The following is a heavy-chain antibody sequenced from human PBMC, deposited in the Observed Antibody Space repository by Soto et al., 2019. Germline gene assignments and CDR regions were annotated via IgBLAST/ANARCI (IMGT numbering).Heavy chain of an antibody. CDR2: ISYDGSNK. V-gene: IGHV3-30*18. Sequence: GGSLRLSCAASGFTFSSYGMHWVRQAPGKGLEWVAVISYDGSNKYYADSVKGRFTISRDNSKNTLYLQMNSLRAEDTAVYYCAKIASYYFWGIFQYGMDVGGQGTTVTVSS. J-gene: IGHJ6*02. D-gene: IGHD3-16*01. CDR3: AKIASYYFWGIFQYGMDV. CDR1: GFTFSSYG.